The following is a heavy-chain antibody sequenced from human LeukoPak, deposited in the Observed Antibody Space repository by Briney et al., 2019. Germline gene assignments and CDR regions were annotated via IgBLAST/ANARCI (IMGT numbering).Heavy chain of an antibody. J-gene: IGHJ1*01. D-gene: IGHD2-2*01. V-gene: IGHV1-18*01. CDR1: GCTFSSYA. Sequence: GASVKVSRKASGCTFSSYAISWVRQAPGQSLEWMGWISVNNGGTNYAQSFQDRVTLTRDTSTNTTYLELRSLRSDDTAIIYCATETQPRGYFLHWGQGTLVTVSS. CDR2: ISVNNGGT. CDR3: ATETQPRGYFLH.